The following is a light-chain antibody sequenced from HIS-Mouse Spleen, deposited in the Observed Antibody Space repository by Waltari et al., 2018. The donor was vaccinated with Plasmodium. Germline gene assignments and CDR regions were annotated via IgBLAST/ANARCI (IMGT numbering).Light chain of an antibody. CDR2: EGS. V-gene: IGLV2-23*03. CDR3: CSYAGSSTFVV. CDR1: SRDVGSYNL. Sequence: QSALTQPASVSGSPGQSITISCTGTSRDVGSYNLVSWYQRHPGKAPKLMIYEGSKRPSGVFNSFSGSKSGNTASLTIAGLQAEDEADYYCCSYAGSSTFVVFGGGTKLTVL. J-gene: IGLJ2*01.